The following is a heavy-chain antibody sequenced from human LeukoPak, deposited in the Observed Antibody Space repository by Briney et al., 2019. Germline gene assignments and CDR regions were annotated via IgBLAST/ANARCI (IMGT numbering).Heavy chain of an antibody. D-gene: IGHD2-15*01. J-gene: IGHJ4*02. Sequence: GGSLRLSCAASGFTLSSYWMSWVRQAPGKGLEWVANIKQDGSEKYYVDSVKGRFTISRDNAKNSLYLQMNSPRAEDTAVYYCARVWSAAFDYWGQGTLVTVSS. V-gene: IGHV3-7*01. CDR2: IKQDGSEK. CDR3: ARVWSAAFDY. CDR1: GFTLSSYW.